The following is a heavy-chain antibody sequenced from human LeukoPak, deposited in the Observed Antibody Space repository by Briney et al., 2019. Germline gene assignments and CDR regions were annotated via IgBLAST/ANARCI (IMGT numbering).Heavy chain of an antibody. CDR1: GFTFSTCA. CDR3: ARFAGSGSSSLYSFDS. V-gene: IGHV3-23*01. Sequence: GGSLRLSCAASGFTFSTCAMSWVRQAPGKGLEWVSSIGGGGGSTYYADSVRGRFTISRDNSKNTLDLQMNTLRTEDTAVYYCARFAGSGSSSLYSFDSWGQGTLVTVSS. CDR2: IGGGGGST. J-gene: IGHJ4*02. D-gene: IGHD3-10*01.